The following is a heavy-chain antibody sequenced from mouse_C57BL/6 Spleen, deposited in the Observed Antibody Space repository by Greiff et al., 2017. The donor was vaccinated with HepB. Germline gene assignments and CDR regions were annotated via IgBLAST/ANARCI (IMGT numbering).Heavy chain of an antibody. Sequence: QVQLQQPGAELVKPGASVKLSCKASGYTFTSYWMHWVKQRPGRGLEWIGRIDTNSGGTKYNEKFKSKATLTVDKPSSTAYMQLSSLQSEDSAVYYCARSGIITTAFDYWGQGTTLTVSS. V-gene: IGHV1-72*01. CDR2: IDTNSGGT. CDR3: ARSGIITTAFDY. D-gene: IGHD1-1*01. J-gene: IGHJ2*01. CDR1: GYTFTSYW.